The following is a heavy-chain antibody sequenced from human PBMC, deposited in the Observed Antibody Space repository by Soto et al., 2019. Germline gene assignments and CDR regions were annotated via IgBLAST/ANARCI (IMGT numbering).Heavy chain of an antibody. CDR3: ARVRFGEWGYAMDV. CDR1: GLTFSDCY. J-gene: IGHJ6*02. Sequence: QVQLVESGGGLVKPGGSLRLSCAASGLTFSDCYMNWIRQAPGKGLEWVSYISSSGSSINYAGSVKGRFTISRDNAKNSLYLQMNSLRGEDTAMYYCARVRFGEWGYAMDVWGQGTTVTVSS. V-gene: IGHV3-11*01. CDR2: ISSSGSSI. D-gene: IGHD3-10*01.